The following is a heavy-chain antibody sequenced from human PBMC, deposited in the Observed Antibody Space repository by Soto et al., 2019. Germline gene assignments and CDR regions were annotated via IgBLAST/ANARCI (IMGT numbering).Heavy chain of an antibody. CDR2: INHSGST. CDR1: GGSISSYY. D-gene: IGHD3-16*01. CDR3: ERGLKNGGYMDV. V-gene: IGHV4-59*12. Sequence: SETLSLTCTVSGGSISSYYWSWIRQPPGKGLEWIGYINHSGSTNYNPSLKSRVTISVDTSKNQFSLKLSSVTAADTAVYYCERGLKNGGYMDVWGKGTTVTVSS. J-gene: IGHJ6*03.